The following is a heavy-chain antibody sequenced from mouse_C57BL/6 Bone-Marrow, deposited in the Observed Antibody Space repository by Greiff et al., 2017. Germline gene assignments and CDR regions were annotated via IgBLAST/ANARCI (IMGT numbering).Heavy chain of an antibody. Sequence: VKLMESGAELARPGASVKLSCKASGYTFTSYGISWVKQRTGQGLEWIGEIYPRSGNTYYNEKFKGKATLTADKSSSTAYMELRSLTSEDSAVYFCARGGLPWFAYWGQGTLVTVSA. CDR3: ARGGLPWFAY. CDR2: IYPRSGNT. V-gene: IGHV1-81*01. CDR1: GYTFTSYG. J-gene: IGHJ3*01. D-gene: IGHD3-3*01.